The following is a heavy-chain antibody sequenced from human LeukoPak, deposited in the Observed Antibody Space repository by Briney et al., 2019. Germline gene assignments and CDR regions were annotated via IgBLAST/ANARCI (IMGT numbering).Heavy chain of an antibody. Sequence: WETLSLTCAVYRGSFSGYYWSWIRQPPGKGLEWIGEINHSGSTNYNPSLKSRVTISVDTSKNQFSLKLSSVTAADTAVYYCARDQKQVQYWFDTWGPGTLVTVSS. D-gene: IGHD4/OR15-4a*01. CDR3: ARDQKQVQYWFDT. CDR1: RGSFSGYY. CDR2: INHSGST. V-gene: IGHV4-34*01. J-gene: IGHJ5*02.